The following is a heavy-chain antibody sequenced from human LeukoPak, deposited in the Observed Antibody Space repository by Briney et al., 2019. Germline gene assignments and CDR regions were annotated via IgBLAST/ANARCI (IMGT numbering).Heavy chain of an antibody. D-gene: IGHD2-2*01. J-gene: IGHJ4*02. CDR1: GFTFSSYA. CDR3: AKTDQPSVSFCYFDY. Sequence: GGSLRLSCAASGFTFSSYAMSWVRQAPGKGLEWVSGISGSAGSTVYADSVKGRFTISRDNFKNTLYLQMNSLRAEDTAVYFCAKTDQPSVSFCYFDYWGQGTLVTVSS. CDR2: ISGSAGST. V-gene: IGHV3-23*01.